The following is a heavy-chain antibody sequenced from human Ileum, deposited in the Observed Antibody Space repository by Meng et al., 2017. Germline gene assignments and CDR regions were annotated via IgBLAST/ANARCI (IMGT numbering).Heavy chain of an antibody. V-gene: IGHV1-18*01. CDR3: ARDRQWVFDY. D-gene: IGHD6-19*01. CDR1: GYTFTTFG. Sequence: QVQLVQSGIEVKKPGASVKVSCKPSGYTFTTFGISWVRQAPGQGLEWMGWIDPGNGNRNFAQKFQDRITLTTDTTTTTAYMELRSLRSDDTAIFYCARDRQWVFDYWGQGTLVTVS. J-gene: IGHJ4*02. CDR2: IDPGNGNR.